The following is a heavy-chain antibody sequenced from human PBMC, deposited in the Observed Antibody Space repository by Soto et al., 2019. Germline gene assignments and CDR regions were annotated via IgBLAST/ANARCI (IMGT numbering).Heavy chain of an antibody. Sequence: ASVKVSCKVSGYTLTGLSMHWVRQAPGKGLEWMGGFDPEDGETIYAQKFQGRVTMTEDTSTDTAYMELSSLRSEDTAVYYCATSVYYYDSSGYPFDYWGQGTLVTASS. CDR3: ATSVYYYDSSGYPFDY. V-gene: IGHV1-24*01. J-gene: IGHJ4*02. D-gene: IGHD3-22*01. CDR2: FDPEDGET. CDR1: GYTLTGLS.